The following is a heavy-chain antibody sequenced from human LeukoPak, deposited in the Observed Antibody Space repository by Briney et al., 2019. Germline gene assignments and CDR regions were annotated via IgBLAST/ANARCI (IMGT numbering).Heavy chain of an antibody. J-gene: IGHJ6*02. CDR2: IIPIFGTA. CDR3: ARCSGGSCGGYYYYGMDV. CDR1: GGTFSSYA. V-gene: IGHV1-69*13. Sequence: SVKVSCKASGGTFSSYAISWVRQAPGQGLEWMGGIIPIFGTANYAQKFQGRVTITADESTSTAYMELSSLRSEDTAVYYCARCSGGSCGGYYYYGMDVWGQGTTVTVSS. D-gene: IGHD2-15*01.